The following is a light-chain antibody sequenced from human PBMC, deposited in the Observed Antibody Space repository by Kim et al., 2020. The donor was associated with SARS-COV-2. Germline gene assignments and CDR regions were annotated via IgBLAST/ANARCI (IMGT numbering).Light chain of an antibody. CDR2: YNS. J-gene: IGLJ3*02. V-gene: IGLV3-21*04. CDR1: NIGSSN. Sequence: APQKVAIISCGRNNIGSSNVLYYQQQPGETPLLLIYYNSNRPSSVPHGFSASSSSGTATLPISRVDAADEADYYYQVWDGSSVHPVFGGGTQLTVL. CDR3: QVWDGSSVHPV.